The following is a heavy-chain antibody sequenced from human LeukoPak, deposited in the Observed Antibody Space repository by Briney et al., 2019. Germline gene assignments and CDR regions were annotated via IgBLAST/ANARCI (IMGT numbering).Heavy chain of an antibody. J-gene: IGHJ6*03. CDR1: GYSFTSYW. CDR3: AKHAPAVVSGHYYYYYYVDV. CDR2: IYPCDSDT. D-gene: IGHD4-23*01. Sequence: GEALNISCKCSGYSFTSYWIGWVRQMPGKGLGLMGIIYPCDSDTRYSPSFQGQVTISADKSISTAYLQWSSLKASDDAMYYCAKHAPAVVSGHYYYYYYVDVWGKGTTVAVSS. V-gene: IGHV5-51*01.